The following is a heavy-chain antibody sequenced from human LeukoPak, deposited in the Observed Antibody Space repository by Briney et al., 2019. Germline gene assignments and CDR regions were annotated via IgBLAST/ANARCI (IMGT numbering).Heavy chain of an antibody. CDR2: ISGSGGST. Sequence: GGSLRLSCAASGFTFSSYGMNWVRQAPGKGLEWVSAISGSGGSTYYADSVKGRFTISRDNSKNTLYLQMNSLRAEDTAVYYCARLTELGTFDYWGQGTLVTVSS. D-gene: IGHD7-27*01. V-gene: IGHV3-23*01. CDR1: GFTFSSYG. CDR3: ARLTELGTFDY. J-gene: IGHJ4*02.